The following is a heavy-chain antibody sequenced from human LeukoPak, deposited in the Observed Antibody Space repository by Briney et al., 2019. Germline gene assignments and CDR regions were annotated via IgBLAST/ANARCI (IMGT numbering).Heavy chain of an antibody. V-gene: IGHV3-20*04. J-gene: IGHJ4*02. CDR1: GFTFDDYG. CDR2: INWNGGST. D-gene: IGHD6-19*01. Sequence: PGGSLRLSCAASGFTFDDYGMSWVRQAPGKGLEWVSGINWNGGSTGYADSVKGRFTISRDNARNSLYLQMNSLRAEDTAVYYCARDLSGWDPFGYWGQGSLVTVSS. CDR3: ARDLSGWDPFGY.